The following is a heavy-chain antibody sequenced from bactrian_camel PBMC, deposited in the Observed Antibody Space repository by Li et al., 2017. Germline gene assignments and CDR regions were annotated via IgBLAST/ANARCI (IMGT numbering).Heavy chain of an antibody. CDR1: GDTYSLNC. Sequence: HVQLVESGGGSAQGGGSLRLTCAVSGDTYSLNCLGWFRQTPGKELEGVAAIGTRDRLTYYADSVKGRFAISQDNAKSMIYLDMSGLTPGDTGMYICAARPGSCYGLVEGYFGFWGQGTQVTGS. CDR2: IGTRDRLT. CDR3: AARPGSCYGLVEGYFGF. V-gene: IGHV3-3*01. J-gene: IGHJ6*01. D-gene: IGHD3*01.